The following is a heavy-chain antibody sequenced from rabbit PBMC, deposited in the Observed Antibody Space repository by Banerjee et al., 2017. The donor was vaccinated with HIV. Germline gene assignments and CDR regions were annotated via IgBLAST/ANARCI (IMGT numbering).Heavy chain of an antibody. CDR3: ARGGSGGYAYFDL. D-gene: IGHD3-3*01. CDR2: IWGGSSGIT. V-gene: IGHV1S40*01. J-gene: IGHJ4*01. CDR1: GFDFSSDYD. Sequence: QSLEESGGGLVKPGASLTLTCKASGFDFSSDYDMCWVRQAPGKGLEWIASIWGGSSGITWYATWAKGRFTISKTSSTTVTLQMTSLTAADTATYFCARGGSGGYAYFDLWGQGTLVTVS.